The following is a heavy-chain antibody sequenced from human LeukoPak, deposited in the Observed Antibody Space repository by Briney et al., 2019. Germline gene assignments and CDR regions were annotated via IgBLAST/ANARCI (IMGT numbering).Heavy chain of an antibody. D-gene: IGHD6-19*01. CDR1: GFTFDDYA. V-gene: IGHV3-9*01. J-gene: IGHJ3*02. Sequence: GGSLRLSCAASGFTFDDYAMHWVRQAPRKGLEWVSGISWNSGSIGYADSVKGRFTISRDNAKNSLYLQMNSLRAEDTALYYCAKDTLAGTTYAFDIWGQGTMVTVSS. CDR2: ISWNSGSI. CDR3: AKDTLAGTTYAFDI.